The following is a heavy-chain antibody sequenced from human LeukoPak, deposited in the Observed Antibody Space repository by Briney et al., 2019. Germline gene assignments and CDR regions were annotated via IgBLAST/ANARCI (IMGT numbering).Heavy chain of an antibody. CDR3: ARPPLLLHDP. V-gene: IGHV3-48*04. J-gene: IGHJ5*02. CDR2: ISSSGSTI. CDR1: GFTFSSYA. Sequence: GGSLRLSCAASGFTFSSYAMSWVRQAPGKGLEWVSYISSSGSTIYYADSVKGRFTISRDNAKNSLYLQMNSLRAEDTAVYYCARPPLLLHDPWGQGTLVTVSS. D-gene: IGHD3-10*01.